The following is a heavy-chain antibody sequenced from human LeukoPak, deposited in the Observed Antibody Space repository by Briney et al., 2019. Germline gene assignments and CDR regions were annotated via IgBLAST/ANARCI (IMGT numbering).Heavy chain of an antibody. CDR2: ISSSSSYI. CDR1: GFTFSSYS. D-gene: IGHD3-22*01. CDR3: ARDLSYYYDSSGYSSMDV. V-gene: IGHV3-21*01. Sequence: SGGSLRLSCAASGFTFSSYSMNWVRQAPGKGLEWVSSISSSSSYIYYADSVEGRFAISRDNAKNSLYLQMNSLRAEDTAVYYCARDLSYYYDSSGYSSMDVWGKGTTVTVSS. J-gene: IGHJ6*03.